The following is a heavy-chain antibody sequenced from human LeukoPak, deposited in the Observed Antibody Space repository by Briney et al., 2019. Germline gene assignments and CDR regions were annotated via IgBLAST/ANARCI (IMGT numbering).Heavy chain of an antibody. V-gene: IGHV3-48*01. J-gene: IGHJ4*02. CDR2: ISTSGSAL. CDR3: ARVFKGYYYLTDF. D-gene: IGHD3-22*01. Sequence: PGGSRRLSCAASGFTFSSYSMNWVRQAPGKGLEWLSYISTSGSALYYADSVKGRFTISRDNAKNSLFLQMNSLRAEDTAVYYCARVFKGYYYLTDFWGQGTLVTVSS. CDR1: GFTFSSYS.